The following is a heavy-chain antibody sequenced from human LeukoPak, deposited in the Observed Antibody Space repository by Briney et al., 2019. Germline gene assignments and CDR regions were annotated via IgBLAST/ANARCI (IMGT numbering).Heavy chain of an antibody. V-gene: IGHV4-31*03. CDR1: GGSISSGGYY. J-gene: IGHJ6*04. Sequence: SETLSLTCTVSGGSISSGGYYWSWIRQHPGKGLEWIGYIYYSGSTYYNPSLKSRVTISVDTSKNQFSLKLSSVTAADTAVYYCARVRFTIFGVVTSPPLMDVWGKGTTVTVSS. CDR3: ARVRFTIFGVVTSPPLMDV. CDR2: IYYSGST. D-gene: IGHD3-3*01.